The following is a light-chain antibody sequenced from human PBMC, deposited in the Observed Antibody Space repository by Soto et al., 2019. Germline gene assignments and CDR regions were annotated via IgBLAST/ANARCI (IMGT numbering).Light chain of an antibody. Sequence: QSALTQPASVSGSPGQSITISCTGTSSDIGGYNYVSWYQHHPGKAPKLMIYEVSNRPSGISYRFSGSKSGNTASLTISGLQADDEADYYCNSYTITNPRRVFGTGTKLTVL. CDR2: EVS. CDR3: NSYTITNPRRV. V-gene: IGLV2-14*01. J-gene: IGLJ1*01. CDR1: SSDIGGYNY.